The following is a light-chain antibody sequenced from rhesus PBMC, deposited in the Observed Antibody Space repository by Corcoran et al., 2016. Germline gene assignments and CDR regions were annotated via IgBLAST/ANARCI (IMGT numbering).Light chain of an antibody. Sequence: DIQMTQSPSSLPASAGDRVTITFRASENAYNYLNSYQQKPGLVPKHLLCKTSTLQSGVPSRCSGSGSRTDYTFTIRGLRSEDVGTYYCEHNYGNPLTIGGGAKVEIK. J-gene: IGKJ4*01. CDR2: KTS. V-gene: IGKV1-74*01. CDR1: ENAYNY. CDR3: EHNYGNPLT.